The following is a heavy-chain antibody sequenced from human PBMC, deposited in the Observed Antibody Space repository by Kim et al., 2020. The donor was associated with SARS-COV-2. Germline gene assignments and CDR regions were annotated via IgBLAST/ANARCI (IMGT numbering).Heavy chain of an antibody. CDR2: INHSGST. CDR3: ARGYLGSCGSCYSGVGWF. J-gene: IGHJ5*01. V-gene: IGHV4-34*01. D-gene: IGHD2-15*01. CDR1: GGSFSGYY. Sequence: SETLSLTCAVYGGSFSGYYWSWIRQPPGKGLEWIGEINHSGSTNYNPSLKSRVTISVDTSKNQFSLKLSSVTAADTAVYYCARGYLGSCGSCYSGVGWF.